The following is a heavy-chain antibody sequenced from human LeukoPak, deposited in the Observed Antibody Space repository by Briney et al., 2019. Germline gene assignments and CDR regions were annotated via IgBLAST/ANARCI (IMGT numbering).Heavy chain of an antibody. CDR3: ARLCIVGTKSAFDI. Sequence: GGSLRLSCAASGFTLSSYSMNWVRQAPGKGLEWVSYISSSSSTIYYADSVKGRFTISRDNAKNSLYLQMNSLRAEDTAVYYCARLCIVGTKSAFDIWGQGTMVTVSS. D-gene: IGHD1-26*01. CDR2: ISSSSSTI. J-gene: IGHJ3*02. CDR1: GFTLSSYS. V-gene: IGHV3-48*01.